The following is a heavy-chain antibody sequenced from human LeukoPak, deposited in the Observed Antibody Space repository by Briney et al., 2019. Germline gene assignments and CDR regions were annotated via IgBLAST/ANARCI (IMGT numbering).Heavy chain of an antibody. V-gene: IGHV1-18*01. J-gene: IGHJ4*02. D-gene: IGHD6-13*01. CDR1: GYTFTSYG. Sequence: ASVKVSCKASGYTFTSYGISWVRQAPGQGLEWMGWISAYNGNTNYAQKLQGRVTMTTDTSTSTAYMELRSLRSDDTAVYYCARVWVAAAGSYYFDYWGQGTLVTVSS. CDR2: ISAYNGNT. CDR3: ARVWVAAAGSYYFDY.